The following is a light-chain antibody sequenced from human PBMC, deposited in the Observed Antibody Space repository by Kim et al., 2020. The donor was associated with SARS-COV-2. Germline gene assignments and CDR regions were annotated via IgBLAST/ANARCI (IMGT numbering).Light chain of an antibody. CDR3: QHYDSYPLS. CDR2: DAS. CDR1: ESIGRL. J-gene: IGKJ4*01. Sequence: ESIGDRVTLTCRASESIGRLLAWYQQKPGKAPKFLLYDASTLESGVPSRFSGSGSGTEFSLTISSLQPDDSATYYCQHYDSYPLSFGGGTKVDIK. V-gene: IGKV1-5*01.